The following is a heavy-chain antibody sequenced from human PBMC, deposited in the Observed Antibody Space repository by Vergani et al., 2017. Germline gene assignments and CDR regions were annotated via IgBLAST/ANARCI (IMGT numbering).Heavy chain of an antibody. CDR3: AKPLHGWQWLVLV. J-gene: IGHJ4*02. CDR2: INPSGGST. Sequence: QVQLVQSGAEVKKPGASVKVSCKASGYTFTSYYMHWVRQAPGQGLEWMGIINPSGGSTSYAQKFQGRVTMTRDTSTSTVYMELSSLRSEDTAVYYCAKPLHGWQWLVLVWGQGTLVTVSS. V-gene: IGHV1-46*01. CDR1: GYTFTSYY. D-gene: IGHD6-19*01.